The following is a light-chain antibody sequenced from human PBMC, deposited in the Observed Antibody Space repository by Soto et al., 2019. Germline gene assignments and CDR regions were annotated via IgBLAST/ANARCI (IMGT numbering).Light chain of an antibody. CDR2: DAS. CDR3: QQYNRYAWT. Sequence: DIQMTQSPSTLSASIGDRVTITCRASQNINNWIAWYQQKPGKAPKFLIYDASTLESGVPSRFSGSGSGTEFTLTISSLQPDDFATYYCQQYNRYAWTFGQGTKVDIK. V-gene: IGKV1-5*01. CDR1: QNINNW. J-gene: IGKJ1*01.